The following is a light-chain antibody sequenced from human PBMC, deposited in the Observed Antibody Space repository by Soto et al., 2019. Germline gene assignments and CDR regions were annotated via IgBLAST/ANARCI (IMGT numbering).Light chain of an antibody. Sequence: DIQMTQSPSTLSASVGDRVTITCRASQSISSWLDWYQQRPGKAPKLLIFDASSLEGRVPSRFSGSGSGTEFTLTISSLQPDDFATYYCQHYNNFPYTLGQGTKLE. CDR1: QSISSW. CDR3: QHYNNFPYT. CDR2: DAS. V-gene: IGKV1-5*01. J-gene: IGKJ2*01.